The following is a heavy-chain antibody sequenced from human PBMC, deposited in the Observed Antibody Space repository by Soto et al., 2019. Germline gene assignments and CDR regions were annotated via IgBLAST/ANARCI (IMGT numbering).Heavy chain of an antibody. J-gene: IGHJ6*02. D-gene: IGHD2-15*01. CDR2: IYYSGST. Sequence: PSETLCLTCTVSGGSISSYYWSWIRQPPGKGLEWIGYIYYSGSTNYNPSLKSRVTISVDTSKNQFSLKLSSVTAADTAVYYCARISPYVDCSGGSCSDYYYYGMDVWGQGTTVTVSS. CDR1: GGSISSYY. V-gene: IGHV4-59*01. CDR3: ARISPYVDCSGGSCSDYYYYGMDV.